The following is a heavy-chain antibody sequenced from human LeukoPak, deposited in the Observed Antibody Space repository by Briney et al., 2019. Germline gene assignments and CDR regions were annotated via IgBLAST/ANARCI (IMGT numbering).Heavy chain of an antibody. Sequence: PGGSLRLSCAASGFTFSSYAMSWVRQAPGKGLEWVSAISGSGGSTDYADSVKGRFAISRDNSKNTLYLQMNSLRAEDTAEYYCAKYHYCGGGGCSYYYYYYMDVWGKGTTVTVSS. CDR1: GFTFSSYA. D-gene: IGHD2-15*01. CDR3: AKYHYCGGGGCSYYYYYYMDV. V-gene: IGHV3-23*01. J-gene: IGHJ6*03. CDR2: ISGSGGST.